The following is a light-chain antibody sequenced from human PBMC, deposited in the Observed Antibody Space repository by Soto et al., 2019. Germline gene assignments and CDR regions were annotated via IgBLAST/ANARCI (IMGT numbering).Light chain of an antibody. V-gene: IGKV3-20*01. CDR2: GAS. J-gene: IGKJ1*01. CDR3: QQYGRSPTT. CDR1: QNFGSSY. Sequence: EVVLTQSPDTVSLSPGERATLSSRACQNFGSSYLAWYQQKRGQAPRFLIYGASSRATGIPDRFSGSGSGTGFTLTISRLEPEDFAVYYCQQYGRSPTTFGQGTKVDIK.